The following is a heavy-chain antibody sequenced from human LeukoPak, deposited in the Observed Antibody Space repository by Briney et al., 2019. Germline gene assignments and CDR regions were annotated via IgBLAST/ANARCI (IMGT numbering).Heavy chain of an antibody. V-gene: IGHV1-69*05. CDR1: GGTFSSYA. Sequence: SVKVSCKASGGTFSSYAISWVRQAPGQGLEWMGRIIPIFGTANYAQKFQGRVTITTDESTSTAYMELSSLRSEDTAVYYCARARVWEGYCSSTSCQYSSGWYSDGGRNYYFDYWGQGTLVTVSS. CDR2: IIPIFGTA. CDR3: ARARVWEGYCSSTSCQYSSGWYSDGGRNYYFDY. J-gene: IGHJ4*02. D-gene: IGHD2-2*01.